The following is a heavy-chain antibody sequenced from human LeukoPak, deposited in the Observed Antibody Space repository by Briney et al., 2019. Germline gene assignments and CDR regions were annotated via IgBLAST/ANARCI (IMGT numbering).Heavy chain of an antibody. CDR3: ATNSGSYYDGCFDY. Sequence: ASVKVPCKASGYTFTGYYMHWVRQAPGQGLEWMGWINPDSGGTNYAQKFQGRVTMTRDTSISTAYMELSRLRSDDTAVYYCATNSGSYYDGCFDYWGQGTLVTVSS. J-gene: IGHJ4*02. CDR1: GYTFTGYY. V-gene: IGHV1-2*02. CDR2: INPDSGGT. D-gene: IGHD1-26*01.